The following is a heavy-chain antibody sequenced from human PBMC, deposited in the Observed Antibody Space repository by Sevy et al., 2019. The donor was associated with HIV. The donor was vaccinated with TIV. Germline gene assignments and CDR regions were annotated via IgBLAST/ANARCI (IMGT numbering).Heavy chain of an antibody. V-gene: IGHV4-30-4*01. D-gene: IGHD3-3*01. Sequence: SETLSLTCTVSGGSISSGDYYWSWIRQPPGKGLEWIGYIYYSGSTYYNPSLKSRVTISVDTSKNQFSLKLSPVTAADTAVYYCARDLDSGNYDFWSGPYVWGQGTTVTVSS. J-gene: IGHJ6*02. CDR2: IYYSGST. CDR3: ARDLDSGNYDFWSGPYV. CDR1: GGSISSGDYY.